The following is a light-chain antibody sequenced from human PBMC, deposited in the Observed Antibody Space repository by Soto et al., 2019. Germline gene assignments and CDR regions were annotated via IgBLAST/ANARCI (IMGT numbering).Light chain of an antibody. CDR3: LDAYDYPRS. CDR2: AAS. J-gene: IGKJ1*01. V-gene: IGKV1-6*01. CDR1: QGIRDE. Sequence: THSQSSLSASVGGRVSITCRASQGIRDELGWYQQKAGKAPNLLISAASRLQSGVPSRFSGRGSGTDFTLTISILQPEDFATDYCLDAYDYPRSFGQGTRVDI.